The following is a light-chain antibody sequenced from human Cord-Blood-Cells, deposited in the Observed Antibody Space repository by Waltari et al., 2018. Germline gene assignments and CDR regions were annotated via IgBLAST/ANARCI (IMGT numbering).Light chain of an antibody. V-gene: IGLV2-8*01. CDR1: GSDVGGYNY. J-gene: IGLJ3*02. Sequence: QSALTQPPSAPGSPGQSVTISCPGTGSDVGGYNYVSWYQQHPGKAPTLMIYEVSKRPSRVPDRFSGSKSGNTASLTVSGLQAEDEADYYCSSYAGSNNMVFGGGTKLTVL. CDR3: SSYAGSNNMV. CDR2: EVS.